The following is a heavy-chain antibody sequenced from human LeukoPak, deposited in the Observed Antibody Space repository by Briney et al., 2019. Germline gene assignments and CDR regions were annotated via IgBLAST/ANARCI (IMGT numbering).Heavy chain of an antibody. V-gene: IGHV3-21*01. D-gene: IGHD6-13*01. CDR3: ARSGEVAAAVIFDY. J-gene: IGHJ4*02. Sequence: PGGSLRLSCAASGFTFSSYSMNWVRQAPGKGLEWVSSISSSSSYIYYADSVKGRFTISRDNAKNSLYLQMNSLRAEDTAVYYCARSGEVAAAVIFDYWGQGTLVTVSS. CDR1: GFTFSSYS. CDR2: ISSSSSYI.